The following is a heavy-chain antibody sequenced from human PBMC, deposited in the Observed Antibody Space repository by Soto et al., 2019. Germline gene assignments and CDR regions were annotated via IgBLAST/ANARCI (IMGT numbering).Heavy chain of an antibody. V-gene: IGHV1-69*13. CDR1: GYTFTSYA. Sequence: ASVKVSCKASGYTFTSYAISWVRQAPGQGLEWMGGIIPIFGTANYAQKFQGRVTITADESTSTAYMELSSLRSEDTAVYYCARDLSSVAGSISPPQPMDVWGQGTTVTVSS. CDR2: IIPIFGTA. J-gene: IGHJ6*02. D-gene: IGHD6-19*01. CDR3: ARDLSSVAGSISPPQPMDV.